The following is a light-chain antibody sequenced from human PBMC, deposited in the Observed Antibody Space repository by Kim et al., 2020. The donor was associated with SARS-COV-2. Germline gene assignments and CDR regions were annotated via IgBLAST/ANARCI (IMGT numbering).Light chain of an antibody. Sequence: STPGGRATLSCRASRSVNTYLAWYQQKPGQAPRLLIYDASNRATGIPARFSGSGSGTDFTLTISSLGPEDFAVYYCQQHSNWPLTFGGGTKVDIK. CDR2: DAS. J-gene: IGKJ4*01. CDR3: QQHSNWPLT. CDR1: RSVNTY. V-gene: IGKV3-11*01.